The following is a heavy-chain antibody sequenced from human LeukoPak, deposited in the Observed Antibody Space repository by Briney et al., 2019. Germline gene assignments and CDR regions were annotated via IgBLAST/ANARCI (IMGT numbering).Heavy chain of an antibody. CDR2: IYYSGST. V-gene: IGHV4-39*01. D-gene: IGHD2-21*02. Sequence: PSETLSLTCTVSGGSISSSSYYWGWIRQPPGKGLEWIGSIYYSGSTYYNPSLKSRVTISVDTSKNQFSLKLSSVTAADTAVYYCARHVSAYCGGDCHSAHGGEYYFDYWGQGTLVTVSS. CDR1: GGSISSSSYY. J-gene: IGHJ4*02. CDR3: ARHVSAYCGGDCHSAHGGEYYFDY.